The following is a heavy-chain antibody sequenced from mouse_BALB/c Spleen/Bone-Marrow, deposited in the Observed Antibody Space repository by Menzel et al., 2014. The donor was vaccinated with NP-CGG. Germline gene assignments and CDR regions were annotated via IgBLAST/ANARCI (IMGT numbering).Heavy chain of an antibody. J-gene: IGHJ4*01. V-gene: IGHV2-9*02. D-gene: IGHD3-1*01. Sequence: VKLQESGPGLVAPSQSLSITCTVSGFSLTSYGVHWVRQPPGKGLEWLGVIWAGGSTNYNSALMSRLSISKDNSKSQVFLKMSRLQTDDTAMYYCARDRGTARAMDYWGQGTSVTVSS. CDR2: IWAGGST. CDR3: ARDRGTARAMDY. CDR1: GFSLTSYG.